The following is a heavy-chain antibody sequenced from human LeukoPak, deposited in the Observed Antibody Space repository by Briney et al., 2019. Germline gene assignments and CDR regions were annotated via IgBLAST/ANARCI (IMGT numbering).Heavy chain of an antibody. CDR1: GFTFSSYA. V-gene: IGHV3-30*04. Sequence: PGGSLRLSCAASGFTFSSYAMHGVRQAPGKGLEGVAVISYDGSNKYYADSVKGRFTISRDNSKNTLYLQMNSLRAEDTAVYYCASLLTVTTGYWGQGTLVTVSS. J-gene: IGHJ4*02. D-gene: IGHD4-17*01. CDR2: ISYDGSNK. CDR3: ASLLTVTTGY.